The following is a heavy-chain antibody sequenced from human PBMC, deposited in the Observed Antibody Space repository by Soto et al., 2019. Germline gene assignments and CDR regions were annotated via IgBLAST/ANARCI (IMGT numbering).Heavy chain of an antibody. D-gene: IGHD3-10*01. Sequence: GGSLRLSCAASGFSFSTYGMRWVRQAPGKGLERVAVIWYDGSKKYYGDSVKGRFTISRDNSKNMLYLEMNSLRVEVTAVYYCARVRGGSGTYPPVYWGQGTLVTVSS. CDR3: ARVRGGSGTYPPVY. CDR1: GFSFSTYG. V-gene: IGHV3-33*01. J-gene: IGHJ4*02. CDR2: IWYDGSKK.